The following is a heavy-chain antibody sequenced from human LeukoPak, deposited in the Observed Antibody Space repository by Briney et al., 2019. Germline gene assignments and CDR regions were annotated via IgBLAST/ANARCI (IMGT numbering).Heavy chain of an antibody. CDR3: ARGYDFWSGYYPPNWFDP. CDR1: GYIFTGYY. J-gene: IGHJ5*02. D-gene: IGHD3-3*01. CDR2: INPNSGDT. Sequence: ASVKVSCKASGYIFTGYYMHWVRQAPGQGLEWMGWINPNSGDTNYAQKFQGRVTMTRDTSISTAYMELSRLRSDDTAVYYCARGYDFWSGYYPPNWFDPWGQGTLVTVSS. V-gene: IGHV1-2*02.